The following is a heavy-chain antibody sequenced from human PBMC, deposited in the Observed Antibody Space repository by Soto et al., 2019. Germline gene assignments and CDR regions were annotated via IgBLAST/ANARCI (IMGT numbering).Heavy chain of an antibody. CDR2: VYYSGSA. D-gene: IGHD3-10*01. V-gene: IGHV4-59*01. CDR1: AGSIRSYY. J-gene: IGHJ4*02. Sequence: PSETLSLTCRVSAGSIRSYYLNWIRPPPGKTLEWIGDVYYSGSANYNPSLKSRVTISVDMSRNQFSLKLNSVTAADTAVYYCARGSMVRGPTPFDYWGQGTLVNVSS. CDR3: ARGSMVRGPTPFDY.